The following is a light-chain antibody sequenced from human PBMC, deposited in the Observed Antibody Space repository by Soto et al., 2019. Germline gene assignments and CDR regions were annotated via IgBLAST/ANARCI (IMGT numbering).Light chain of an antibody. CDR1: SSNIGAGYD. CDR2: GNS. CDR3: QSYDSSLSGYV. V-gene: IGLV1-40*01. J-gene: IGLJ1*01. Sequence: QTVVPQPPSVSGAPGQRVTISCSGSSSNIGAGYDVHWYQQLPGTAPKLLIYGNSNRPSGVPDRFSGSKSGTSDSLAITGLQAEDEADYYCQSYDSSLSGYVFGTGTKVTVL.